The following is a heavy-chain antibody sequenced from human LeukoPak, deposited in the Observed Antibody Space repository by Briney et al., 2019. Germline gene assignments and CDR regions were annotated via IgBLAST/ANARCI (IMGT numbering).Heavy chain of an antibody. Sequence: SETLSLTCAVYGGSFSGHYWSWIRQPPGKGLEWIGEINHSGSTNYNPSLKSRVTISVDTSKNQFSLKLSSVTAADTAVYYCARVPVLRYFDWLISPYYYGMDVWGQGTTVTVSS. CDR3: ARVPVLRYFDWLISPYYYGMDV. CDR1: GGSFSGHY. CDR2: INHSGST. J-gene: IGHJ6*02. D-gene: IGHD3-9*01. V-gene: IGHV4-34*01.